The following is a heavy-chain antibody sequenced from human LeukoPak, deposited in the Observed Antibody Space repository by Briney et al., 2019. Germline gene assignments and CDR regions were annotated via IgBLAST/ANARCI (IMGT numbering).Heavy chain of an antibody. CDR3: AKDFKCNL. J-gene: IGHJ4*02. CDR1: GFTFSNYA. CDR2: IGGGGDT. Sequence: PGGSLRLSCAASGFTFSNYAMTWVRQAPGKGLEWVSVIGGGGDTKYADSVKGRFTISRDNSKNTLYLQMNSLRVEDTAVYHCAKDFKCNLWGQGTLVTVSS. V-gene: IGHV3-23*01.